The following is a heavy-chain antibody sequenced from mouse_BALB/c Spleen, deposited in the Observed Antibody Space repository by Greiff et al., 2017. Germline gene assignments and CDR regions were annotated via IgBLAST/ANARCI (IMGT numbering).Heavy chain of an antibody. J-gene: IGHJ4*01. CDR3: AKDRLSAMDY. CDR1: GYSFTSYY. V-gene: IGHV1-66*01. Sequence: VQLVESGPELVKPGASVKISCKASGYSFTSYYIHWVKQRPGQGLEWIGWIFPGSGNTKYNEKFKGKATLTADTSSSTAYMQLSSLTSEDSAVYFCAKDRLSAMDYWGQGTSVTVSS. CDR2: IFPGSGNT.